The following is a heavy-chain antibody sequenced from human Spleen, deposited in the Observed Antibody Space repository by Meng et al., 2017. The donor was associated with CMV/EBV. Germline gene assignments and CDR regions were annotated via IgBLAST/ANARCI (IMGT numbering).Heavy chain of an antibody. J-gene: IGHJ4*02. CDR1: DNNCAGDY. V-gene: IGHV1-2*02. CDR2: INPNSSST. CDR3: AREGQDGSSGYSLDY. Sequence: SDNNCAGDYMQLVQQARGQRLEWIGWINPNSSSTNYAQKFQGRITMTRDTSIITAYMELSRLVSNDTSVYYCAREGQDGSSGYSLDYWGQGTLVTVSS. D-gene: IGHD3-22*01.